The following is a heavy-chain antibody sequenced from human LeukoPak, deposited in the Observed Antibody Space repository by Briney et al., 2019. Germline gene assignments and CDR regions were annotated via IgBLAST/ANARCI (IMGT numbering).Heavy chain of an antibody. Sequence: GGSLRLSCAASGFTLSDSAMHWVRQASGKGLEWVGRIRGKAKSYATAYAASVTGRFTISRDDSKNTAYLEMNSLETEDTAVYYCTRLPYCSSTSCLFDPWGQGTLVTVSS. J-gene: IGHJ5*02. CDR2: IRGKAKSYAT. D-gene: IGHD2-2*01. V-gene: IGHV3-73*01. CDR3: TRLPYCSSTSCLFDP. CDR1: GFTLSDSA.